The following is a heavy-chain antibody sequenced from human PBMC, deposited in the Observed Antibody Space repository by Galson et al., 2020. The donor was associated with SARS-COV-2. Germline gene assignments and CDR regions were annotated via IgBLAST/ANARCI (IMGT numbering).Heavy chain of an antibody. CDR1: GFTFSNYW. V-gene: IGHV3-7*01. D-gene: IGHD3-22*01. CDR3: ARDPCSYYDSGGYCGNDALDM. CDR2: IKQDGSEK. J-gene: IGHJ3*02. Sequence: QLGESLKISCVASGFTFSNYWLSWVRQAPGKGLEWVAHIKQDGSEKYHADSVKGRFTISRDNGKNSLYLQVNNLRAEDTAVYYCARDPCSYYDSGGYCGNDALDMWGQGTMGTVSS.